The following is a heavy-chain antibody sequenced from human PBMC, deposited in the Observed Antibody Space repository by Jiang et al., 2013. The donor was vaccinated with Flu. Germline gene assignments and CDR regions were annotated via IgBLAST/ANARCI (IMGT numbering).Heavy chain of an antibody. CDR3: AKHEVVMLGFDALDV. Sequence: VQLLESGGGLVQPGGSLRLSCAASGFTFTGYAMSWVRQAPGKGLEWASSISGRGDRTYYADFVKGRFTISRDNSKNTLSLQMNNLRVEDTAIYYCAKHEVVMLGFDALDVWGQGTMVTVSS. V-gene: IGHV3-23*01. CDR2: ISGRGDRT. CDR1: GFTFTGYA. D-gene: IGHD3-16*01. J-gene: IGHJ3*01.